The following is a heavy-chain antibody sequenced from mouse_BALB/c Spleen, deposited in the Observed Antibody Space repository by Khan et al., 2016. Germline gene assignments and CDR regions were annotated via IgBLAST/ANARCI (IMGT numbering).Heavy chain of an antibody. V-gene: IGHV9-3*02. CDR1: EYTFTNYG. Sequence: QIQLVQSGPELKKPGETVKISCKASEYTFTNYGMNWVKQAPGKGLKWMGWINTNTGEPTYAEEFKGRFAFSLEASASTAYLQINNLKNEDSATXFCARTGDYPYYAMDYWGLGTSVTVSS. J-gene: IGHJ4*01. D-gene: IGHD2-13*01. CDR2: INTNTGEP. CDR3: ARTGDYPYYAMDY.